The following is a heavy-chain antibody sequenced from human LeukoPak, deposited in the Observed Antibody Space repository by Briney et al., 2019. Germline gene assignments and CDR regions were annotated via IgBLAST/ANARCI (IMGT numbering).Heavy chain of an antibody. CDR1: GGSISSSSYY. CDR3: ARQVFDYDFGAFDY. V-gene: IGHV4-39*01. D-gene: IGHD3-3*01. Sequence: SETLSLTCTVSGGSISSSSYYWGWIRQPPGKGLEWIGSIYYSGSTYYNPSLKSRVTISVDTSKNQFSLKLSSVTAADTAVYYCARQVFDYDFGAFDYWGRGTLVTVSS. J-gene: IGHJ4*02. CDR2: IYYSGST.